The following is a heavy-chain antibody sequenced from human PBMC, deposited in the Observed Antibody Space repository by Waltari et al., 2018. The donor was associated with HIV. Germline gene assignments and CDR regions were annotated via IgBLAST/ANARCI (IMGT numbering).Heavy chain of an antibody. CDR2: TYYRSNWFT. D-gene: IGHD6-19*01. Sequence: QVQLQQSGPGLVRPSQTLSVTCAISGDSVLTNKATWNWIRQSPSRGLQWLGRTYYRSNWFTDYAVSVKGRMTINPDTSKNQYSLQLNSVSREDTAIYYCARAVAGSNHFDLWGRGTLLTVSS. V-gene: IGHV6-1*01. J-gene: IGHJ2*01. CDR3: ARAVAGSNHFDL. CDR1: GDSVLTNKAT.